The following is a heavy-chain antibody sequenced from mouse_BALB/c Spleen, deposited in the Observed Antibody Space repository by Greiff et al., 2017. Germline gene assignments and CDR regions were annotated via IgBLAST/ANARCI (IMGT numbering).Heavy chain of an antibody. CDR2: ISSGGSYT. J-gene: IGHJ4*01. V-gene: IGHV5-6*01. D-gene: IGHD1-1*02. CDR1: GFTFSSYG. CDR3: GGGNYLYAMDY. Sequence: EVKLMESGGDLVKPGGSLKLSCAASGFTFSSYGMSWVRQTPDKRLEWVATISSGGSYTYYPDSVKGRFTISRDNAKNTLYLQMSSLKSEDTAMYYCGGGNYLYAMDYWGQGTSVTVSS.